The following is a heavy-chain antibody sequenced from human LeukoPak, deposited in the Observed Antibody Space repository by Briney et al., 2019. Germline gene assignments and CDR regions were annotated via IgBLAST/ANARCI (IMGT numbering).Heavy chain of an antibody. CDR3: ARSLTMVRAYDY. CDR2: ISGSGGST. V-gene: IGHV3-23*01. D-gene: IGHD3-10*01. Sequence: GGTLRLSCAASGFTFSSYGMSWVRQAPGKGLEWVSAISGSGGSTYYADSVKGRFTISRDNSKNTVFLHMSSLRTEDTAVYYCARSLTMVRAYDYWGQGTLVTVSS. CDR1: GFTFSSYG. J-gene: IGHJ4*02.